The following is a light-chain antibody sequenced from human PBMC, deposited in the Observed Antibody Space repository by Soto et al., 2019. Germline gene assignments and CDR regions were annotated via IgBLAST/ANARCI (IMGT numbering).Light chain of an antibody. J-gene: IGKJ4*01. CDR2: WAS. CDR3: QHYYSTPLG. CDR1: QSVLYSSNNKHY. Sequence: DIVMTQSPDSLAVSLGERATINCKSSQSVLYSSNNKHYLAWYQQKSGQPPKLLIYWASSRESGVPDRFSGSGSGTDFTLIISSLQAEDVAVYYCQHYYSTPLGFGGGTKVDIK. V-gene: IGKV4-1*01.